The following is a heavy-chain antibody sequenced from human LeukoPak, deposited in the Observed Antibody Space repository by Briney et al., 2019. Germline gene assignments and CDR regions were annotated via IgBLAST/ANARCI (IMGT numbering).Heavy chain of an antibody. CDR1: GGSISSYY. CDR2: IYHSGST. CDR3: ARVLSLFFRWFDP. Sequence: SETLSLTCTVSGGSISSYYWSWIRQPPGKGLEWIGSIYHSGSTYYNPSLKSRVTISVDTSKNQFSLKLSSVTAADTAVYYCARVLSLFFRWFDPWGQGTLVTVSS. J-gene: IGHJ5*02. V-gene: IGHV4-38-2*02. D-gene: IGHD2-21*01.